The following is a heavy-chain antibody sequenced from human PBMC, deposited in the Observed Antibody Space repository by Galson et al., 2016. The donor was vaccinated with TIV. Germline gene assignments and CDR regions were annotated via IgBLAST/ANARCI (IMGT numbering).Heavy chain of an antibody. CDR1: FSSYG. CDR2: IWYDGNTK. J-gene: IGHJ5*02. D-gene: IGHD2-15*01. Sequence: FSSYGMHWVRQAPGKGLEWVGVIWYDGNTKNYADFARGQFTISRDNTKNTLYPQMNSLRVEDTAVYYCAREMGGPLTATRLYNWFDLWGQGTLVTVSS. V-gene: IGHV3-33*01. CDR3: AREMGGPLTATRLYNWFDL.